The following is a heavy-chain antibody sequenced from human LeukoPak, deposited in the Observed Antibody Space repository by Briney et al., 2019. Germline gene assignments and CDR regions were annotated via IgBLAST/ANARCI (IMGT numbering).Heavy chain of an antibody. Sequence: GGSLRLSCAASGFTFSSSAMNWVRQAPGKGLEWVSSINNVGSHIYYADSVKGRFTISRDNAKNSLYLQMNSLRAEDTAVYYCASRIATAGSVDYWGQGTLVTVSS. CDR3: ASRIATAGSVDY. CDR2: INNVGSHI. D-gene: IGHD6-13*01. V-gene: IGHV3-21*01. CDR1: GFTFSSSA. J-gene: IGHJ4*02.